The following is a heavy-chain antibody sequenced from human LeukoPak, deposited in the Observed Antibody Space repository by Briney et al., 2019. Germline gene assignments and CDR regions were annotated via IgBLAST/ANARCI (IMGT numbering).Heavy chain of an antibody. CDR1: GGSFSGYY. J-gene: IGHJ4*02. CDR3: AREFRGPLDY. CDR2: IYTSGST. D-gene: IGHD3-16*01. Sequence: PSETLSLTCAVYGGSFSGYYWSWIRQPAGKGLEWIGRIYTSGSTNYNPSLKSRVTMSVDTSKNQFSLKLSSVTAADTAVYYCAREFRGPLDYWGQGTLVTVSS. V-gene: IGHV4-4*07.